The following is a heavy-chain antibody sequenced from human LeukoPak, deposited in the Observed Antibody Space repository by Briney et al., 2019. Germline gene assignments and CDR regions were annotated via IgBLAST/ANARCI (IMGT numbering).Heavy chain of an antibody. Sequence: PSETLSLTCAVYGGSFSGYYWSWIRQPPGKGLEWTGEINHSGSTNYNPSLKSRVTISVDTSKNQFSLKLSSVTAADTAVYYCARVCSGYDYTVSYYYYYYMDVWGKGTTVTVSS. CDR1: GGSFSGYY. D-gene: IGHD5-12*01. CDR2: INHSGST. CDR3: ARVCSGYDYTVSYYYYYYMDV. V-gene: IGHV4-34*01. J-gene: IGHJ6*03.